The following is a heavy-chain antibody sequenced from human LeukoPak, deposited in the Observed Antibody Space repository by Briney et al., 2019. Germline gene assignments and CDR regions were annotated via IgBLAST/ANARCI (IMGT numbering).Heavy chain of an antibody. CDR1: GYSISSGYY. J-gene: IGHJ4*02. D-gene: IGHD2-2*02. V-gene: IGHV4-38-2*02. Sequence: SETLSLTCAVSGYSISSGYYWGWIRQPPGKGLEWIGSIDHSGSTYYNPSLKSRVTISVDTSKNQFSLNLSSVTAADTAVYYCARDVLGYCSSTSCYRHFDYWGQGTLVTVSS. CDR3: ARDVLGYCSSTSCYRHFDY. CDR2: IDHSGST.